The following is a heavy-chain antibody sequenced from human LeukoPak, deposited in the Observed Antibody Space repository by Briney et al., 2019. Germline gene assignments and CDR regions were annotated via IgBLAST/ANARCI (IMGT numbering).Heavy chain of an antibody. J-gene: IGHJ5*02. CDR3: ARADGSGSYIRWFDP. V-gene: IGHV4-39*07. CDR1: GGSISSGSYY. Sequence: PSETLSLTCSVSGGSISSGSYYWGWIRQPPGKGLEWIGSIFHSGGTYFNPSLKSRVTLSVDTSKKQFSLKLSSVTAADTAVYYCARADGSGSYIRWFDPWGQGTLVTVSS. D-gene: IGHD3-10*01. CDR2: IFHSGGT.